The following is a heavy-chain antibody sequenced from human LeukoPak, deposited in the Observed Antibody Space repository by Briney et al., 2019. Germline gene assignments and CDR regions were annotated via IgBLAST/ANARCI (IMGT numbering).Heavy chain of an antibody. Sequence: PSETLSLTCAVYGGSFSGYYWSWIRQPPGKGLEWIGEINHSGSTNYNPSLKSRVTISVDTSKNQFSLKLSSVTAADTAVYYCARLPYYYDSSGYDGPAFDIWGQGTMVTVSS. J-gene: IGHJ3*02. D-gene: IGHD3-22*01. CDR1: GGSFSGYY. CDR3: ARLPYYYDSSGYDGPAFDI. CDR2: INHSGST. V-gene: IGHV4-34*01.